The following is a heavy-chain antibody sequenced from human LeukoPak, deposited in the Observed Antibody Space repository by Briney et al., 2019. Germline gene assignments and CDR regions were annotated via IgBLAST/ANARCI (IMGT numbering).Heavy chain of an antibody. D-gene: IGHD5-24*01. CDR2: ISYDGSNK. J-gene: IGHJ4*02. Sequence: GGSLRLSCAASGFTFTGYSMHWVRQAPGKGLEWVAVISYDGSNKYYADSVKGRFTMSRDNSKNTLSLQMNSLRAEDTAVYYCAREWGKPNNYDYWGQGALVTVSS. CDR3: AREWGKPNNYDY. V-gene: IGHV3-30-3*01. CDR1: GFTFTGYS.